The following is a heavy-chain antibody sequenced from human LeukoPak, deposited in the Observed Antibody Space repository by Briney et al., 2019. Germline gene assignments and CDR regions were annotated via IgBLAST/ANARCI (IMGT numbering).Heavy chain of an antibody. Sequence: GASVKVSFKVSGYTLTELSMHWVRQAPRKGLEWMGGFDPEDGETIYAQKFQGRVTMTEDTSTDTAYMELSSLRSEDTAVYYCATDSGVAAAGWGFDPWGQGTLVTVSS. V-gene: IGHV1-24*01. J-gene: IGHJ5*02. CDR1: GYTLTELS. CDR3: ATDSGVAAAGWGFDP. D-gene: IGHD6-13*01. CDR2: FDPEDGET.